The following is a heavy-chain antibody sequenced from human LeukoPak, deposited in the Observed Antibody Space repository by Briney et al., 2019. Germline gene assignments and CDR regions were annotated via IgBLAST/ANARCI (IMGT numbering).Heavy chain of an antibody. V-gene: IGHV3-48*03. CDR2: ISSSGSTI. D-gene: IGHD2-2*01. J-gene: IGHJ6*02. CDR1: GFTFSSYE. Sequence: GGSLRLSCAASGFTFSSYEMNWFRQAPGKGLEWVSYISSSGSTIYYADSVKGRFTISRDNAKNSLYLQMNSLRAEDTAVYYCATALVFRSITSPAPGLTNYYYYGMDVWGQGTTVTVSS. CDR3: ATALVFRSITSPAPGLTNYYYYGMDV.